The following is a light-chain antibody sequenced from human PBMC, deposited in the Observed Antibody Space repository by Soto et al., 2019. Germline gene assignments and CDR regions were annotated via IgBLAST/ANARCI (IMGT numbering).Light chain of an antibody. CDR2: KVS. CDR3: MQGTHWPIT. Sequence: EVLMTQAPLSLPVTLGQPASISSRSNQSLVHSDGIAYFSWFQQRPGRSPRRLIYKVSNRDSGVPARFSGSGSGTDFALKISRVEAEDVGVYYCMQGTHWPITFGQGTRLEIK. CDR1: QSLVHSDGIAY. J-gene: IGKJ5*01. V-gene: IGKV2-30*02.